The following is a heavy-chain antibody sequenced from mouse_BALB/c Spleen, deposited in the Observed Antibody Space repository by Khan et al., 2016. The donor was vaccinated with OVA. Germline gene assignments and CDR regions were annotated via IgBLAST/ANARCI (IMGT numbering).Heavy chain of an antibody. Sequence: EVQLQESGPGLVKPSQSLSLTCTVTGYSITSGYAWNWLRQFPGNKLEWMGYISYSGGTSYNPSLKSRISITRDTSKNQFFLPFNSVTTDDTATYYCARWNYYGYYFDYWGQGTPLTVSA. J-gene: IGHJ2*01. V-gene: IGHV3-2*02. D-gene: IGHD1-1*01. CDR2: ISYSGGT. CDR1: GYSITSGYA. CDR3: ARWNYYGYYFDY.